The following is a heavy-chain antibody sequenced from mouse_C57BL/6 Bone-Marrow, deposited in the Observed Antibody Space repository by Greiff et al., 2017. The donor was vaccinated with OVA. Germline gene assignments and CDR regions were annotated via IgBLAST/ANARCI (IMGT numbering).Heavy chain of an antibody. J-gene: IGHJ2*01. CDR3: ARHGNWLLYYFDY. Sequence: QVQLQQPGAELVRPGTSVKLSCKASGYTFTSYCMPWVKQRPGQGLEWIGVIDTSDSYTNYNQKFKGKAPLTVATSSSTAYMQLSSLTSEDSAVYYCARHGNWLLYYFDYWGQGTTLTVSS. V-gene: IGHV1-59*01. CDR2: IDTSDSYT. CDR1: GYTFTSYC. D-gene: IGHD4-1*01.